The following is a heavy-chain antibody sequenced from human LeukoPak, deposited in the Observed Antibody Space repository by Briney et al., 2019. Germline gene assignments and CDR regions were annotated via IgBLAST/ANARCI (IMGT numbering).Heavy chain of an antibody. Sequence: QSGGSLRLSCVASGFSVSGIHMNWVRQAPGKDLEWVSGLYSGGATYYADSMGGRFTISRDHSKNTLYLQMTNLRVDDTAIYYCARGNGNVGGRLDPWGQGIRVTVSS. CDR1: GFSVSGIH. J-gene: IGHJ5*02. CDR3: ARGNGNVGGRLDP. V-gene: IGHV3-66*01. CDR2: LYSGGAT. D-gene: IGHD1-1*01.